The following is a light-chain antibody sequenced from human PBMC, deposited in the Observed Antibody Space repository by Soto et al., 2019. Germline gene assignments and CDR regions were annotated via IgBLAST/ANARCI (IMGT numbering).Light chain of an antibody. CDR3: QQSYSSPT. J-gene: IGKJ1*01. CDR1: QSISRY. Sequence: DIQMTQSPSSLSASVGDRVTITCRASQSISRYVNWYQQRPGTAPKLLIYAASNLQSGVPPRFSASGSGTDFTLTISSLQPEDFATYYCQQSYSSPTFGQGTTVET. V-gene: IGKV1-39*01. CDR2: AAS.